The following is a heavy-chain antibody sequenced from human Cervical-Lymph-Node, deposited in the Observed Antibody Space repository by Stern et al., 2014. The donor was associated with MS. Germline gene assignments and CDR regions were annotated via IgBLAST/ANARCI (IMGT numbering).Heavy chain of an antibody. V-gene: IGHV3-30-3*01. D-gene: IGHD6-6*01. Sequence: VQLVESGGGVVQPGRSLRLSCAASGFTFDSYAMHWVRQTPGKGLEWVAVISYDGDNKYYADSVKGRFTISRDNSQNTLYLLINSLSPEDTAVYYCARERFSSSSRLFDYWGQGALVTVTS. CDR2: ISYDGDNK. CDR1: GFTFDSYA. J-gene: IGHJ4*02. CDR3: ARERFSSSSRLFDY.